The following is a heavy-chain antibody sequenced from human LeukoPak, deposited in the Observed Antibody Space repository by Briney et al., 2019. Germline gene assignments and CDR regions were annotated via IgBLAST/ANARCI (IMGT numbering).Heavy chain of an antibody. V-gene: IGHV3-74*01. Sequence: GGSLRLSCAASGFTFSSYAMSWVRQAPGKGLVWVSRINSDGSSTSYADSVKGRFTISRDNAKNTLYLQMNSLRAEDTAVYYCVRERTRINAFDIWGQGTMVTVSS. J-gene: IGHJ3*02. CDR1: GFTFSSYA. CDR2: INSDGSST. D-gene: IGHD1-14*01. CDR3: VRERTRINAFDI.